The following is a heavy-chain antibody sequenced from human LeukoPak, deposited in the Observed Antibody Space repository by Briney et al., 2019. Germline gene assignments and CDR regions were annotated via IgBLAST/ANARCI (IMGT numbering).Heavy chain of an antibody. CDR2: ISGSGGST. D-gene: IGHD3-10*01. CDR1: EFTFSSYA. Sequence: PGGSLRLSCAASEFTFSSYAMSWVRQAPGKGLEWVSAISGSGGSTYYADSVKGRFTISRDNSKNTLYLQMNSLRAEDTAVYYCAKDRGGDRAPPYGSGSYYFDYWGQGTLVTVSS. CDR3: AKDRGGDRAPPYGSGSYYFDY. V-gene: IGHV3-23*01. J-gene: IGHJ4*02.